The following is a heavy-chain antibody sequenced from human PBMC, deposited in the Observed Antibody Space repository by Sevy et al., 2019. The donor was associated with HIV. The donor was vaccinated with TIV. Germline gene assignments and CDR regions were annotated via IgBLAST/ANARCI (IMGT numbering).Heavy chain of an antibody. CDR2: IYFTGNT. CDR3: ARDSTTRPRVLDY. Sequence: SETLSLTCSVSGGSISSYFWTWVRQSPGKGLEWIGNIYFTGNTDYSPSLKSRVTLSLDTSKSQFSLTLKSVTVADTALFFCARDSTTRPRVLDYWGQGTLVTVSS. CDR1: GGSISSYF. D-gene: IGHD1-1*01. J-gene: IGHJ4*02. V-gene: IGHV4-59*01.